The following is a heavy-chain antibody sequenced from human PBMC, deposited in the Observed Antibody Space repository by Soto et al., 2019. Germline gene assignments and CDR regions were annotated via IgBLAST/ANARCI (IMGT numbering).Heavy chain of an antibody. CDR1: GFPFSSYN. V-gene: IGHV3-21*01. D-gene: IGHD5-18*01. CDR3: ARDDGGYRYGRRQYHFDS. Sequence: EEHLVESGGGLVKPGGSLRLSCAASGFPFSSYNMNWVRQAPGKGLEWVASISASSSIYYADSVKGRFTISRDNAKNSLYLQMNDRRADDTAVYYCARDDGGYRYGRRQYHFDSWGQGTLVTVSP. J-gene: IGHJ4*02. CDR2: ISASSSI.